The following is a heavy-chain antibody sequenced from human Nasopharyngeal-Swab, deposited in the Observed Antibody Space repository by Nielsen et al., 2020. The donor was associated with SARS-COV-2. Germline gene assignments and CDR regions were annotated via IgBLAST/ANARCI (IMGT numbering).Heavy chain of an antibody. V-gene: IGHV4-39*01. CDR2: IYYSGST. CDR1: GGSISSSSYY. Sequence: SETLSLTCTVSGGSISSSSYYWGWIRQPPGKGLEWIGSIYYSGSTSYNQSLKSRVTISVDTYKNQFSLKLSSVTAADTAVYYCARQHQLLGDYWGQGTLVTVSS. D-gene: IGHD2-2*01. J-gene: IGHJ4*02. CDR3: ARQHQLLGDY.